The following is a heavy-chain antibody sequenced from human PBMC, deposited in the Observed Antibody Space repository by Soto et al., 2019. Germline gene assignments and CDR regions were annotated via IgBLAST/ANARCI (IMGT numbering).Heavy chain of an antibody. CDR1: GYNFTSYW. V-gene: IGHV5-10-1*01. CDR3: ARRKYCSTSSCYADYYHGMDV. CDR2: IDPSDSYT. J-gene: IGHJ6*02. D-gene: IGHD2-2*01. Sequence: GESLKISCKGSGYNFTSYWIYWVRQMPGKGLEWMGRIDPSDSYTNYSPSFQGHVTISADKAINTAYLQWSSLKASDTAMYYCARRKYCSTSSCYADYYHGMDVWGQGTTVTVSS.